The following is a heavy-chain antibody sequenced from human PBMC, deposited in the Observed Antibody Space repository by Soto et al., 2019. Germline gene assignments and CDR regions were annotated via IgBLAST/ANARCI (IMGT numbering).Heavy chain of an antibody. J-gene: IGHJ4*02. Sequence: QVQLVQSGAEVKKPGASVKVSCKASGYTFTSYGISWVRQAPGQGLEWMGWISAYNGNTNYAQKLQGRVPMTTDTATSTAYLELRSLRSDDTAVYFCARDVYSDSSGYYSYFVYWGQGNLVTVSS. CDR2: ISAYNGNT. CDR3: ARDVYSDSSGYYSYFVY. D-gene: IGHD3-22*01. CDR1: GYTFTSYG. V-gene: IGHV1-18*04.